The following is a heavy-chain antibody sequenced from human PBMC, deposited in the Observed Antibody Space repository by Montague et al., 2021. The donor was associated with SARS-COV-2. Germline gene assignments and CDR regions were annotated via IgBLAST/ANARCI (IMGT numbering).Heavy chain of an antibody. Sequence: SETLSLTCTVSGDSTSCPNCYWGWIRQAPGKGLDWIGTIYNSGTTYYNPSLKSRLTISIDTSKNQFSLKLTSVTAADTAVYYCARHRNYGDHSLDNWFHPGGKATLVPVSS. V-gene: IGHV4-39*01. CDR1: GDSTSCPNCY. CDR3: ARHRNYGDHSLDNWFHP. D-gene: IGHD4-17*01. J-gene: IGHJ5*02. CDR2: IYNSGTT.